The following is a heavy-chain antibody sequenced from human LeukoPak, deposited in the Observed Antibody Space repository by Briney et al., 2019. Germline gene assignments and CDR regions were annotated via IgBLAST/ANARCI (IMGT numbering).Heavy chain of an antibody. Sequence: SGGTLRLSCAAYGFTFSSYEMNWVRQAPGKGLEWVSHFSSSGSTTYYADSVKGRFTISRDNAKNSLYLQMNSLRAEDTAVYYCARDSDSDYWGQGALVTVSS. CDR2: FSSSGSTT. J-gene: IGHJ4*02. CDR3: ARDSDSDY. D-gene: IGHD3-10*01. CDR1: GFTFSSYE. V-gene: IGHV3-48*03.